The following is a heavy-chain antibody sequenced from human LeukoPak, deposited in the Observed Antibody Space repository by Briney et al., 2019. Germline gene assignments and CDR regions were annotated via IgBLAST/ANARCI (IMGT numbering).Heavy chain of an antibody. Sequence: PGGSLRLSCAASGFNFDQYAMNWVRQAPGKGLEWVSFISGGGAKTSYADSVKGRFSISRDNSKNTVYLHMNSLRAEDTAIYYCAKCSSSYGNDALDIWGQGTMVTVSS. CDR1: GFNFDQYA. V-gene: IGHV3-23*01. D-gene: IGHD3-16*01. CDR3: AKCSSSYGNDALDI. CDR2: ISGGGAKT. J-gene: IGHJ3*02.